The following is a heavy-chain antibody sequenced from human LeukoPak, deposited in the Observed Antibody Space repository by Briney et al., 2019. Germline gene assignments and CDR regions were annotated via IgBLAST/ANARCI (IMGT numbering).Heavy chain of an antibody. CDR3: AKDRGSIGSL. D-gene: IGHD2-15*01. J-gene: IGHJ4*02. Sequence: GGSLRLSCAASGFTFSSYAMSWVRQAPGKGLEWVSTISGSGGSTYYAGSVKGRFTISRDNSKNTLYLQMNSLRAEDTAVYYCAKDRGSIGSLWGQGTLVTVSS. CDR1: GFTFSSYA. V-gene: IGHV3-23*01. CDR2: ISGSGGST.